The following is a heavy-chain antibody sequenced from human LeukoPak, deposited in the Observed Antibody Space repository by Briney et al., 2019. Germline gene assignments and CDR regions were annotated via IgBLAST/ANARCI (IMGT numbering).Heavy chain of an antibody. CDR3: ARWYPSRYAFDI. V-gene: IGHV4-4*02. CDR2: IYHSGST. J-gene: IGHJ3*02. Sequence: PSETLSLTCTVSGGSISSSNWWSWVRQPPGKGLEWIGEIYHSGSTNYNPSLKSRVTISVDKSKNQFSLKLSSVTAADTAVYYCARWYPSRYAFDIWGQGTMVTVSS. D-gene: IGHD1-14*01. CDR1: GGSISSSNW.